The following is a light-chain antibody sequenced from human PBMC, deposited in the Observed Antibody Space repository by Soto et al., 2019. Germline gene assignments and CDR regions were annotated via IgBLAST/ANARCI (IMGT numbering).Light chain of an antibody. CDR2: KAS. Sequence: DIQMTQSPSTLSASVGDRVTITCRARQSISSWLAWYQQKLGKAPKLLLYKASSLESGVPSTFGGSGSGTAFTLTISSLQTNDFASYYSKQYNSYSTYGQGTKLEIK. CDR3: KQYNSYST. J-gene: IGKJ2*01. V-gene: IGKV1-5*03. CDR1: QSISSW.